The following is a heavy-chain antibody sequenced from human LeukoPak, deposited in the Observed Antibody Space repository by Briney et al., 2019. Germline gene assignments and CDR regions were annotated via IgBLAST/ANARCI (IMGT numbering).Heavy chain of an antibody. CDR1: GFTFSSYS. CDR3: ASMGASGWYHY. Sequence: GGSLRLSCAASGFTFSSYSMNWVRHAPGKGLEWVSSITSSGRYIYYADSVKGRFTISRDNAKNSLYLQMNSLRAEDTAVYYCASMGASGWYHYWGQGTLVTVSS. J-gene: IGHJ4*02. CDR2: ITSSGRYI. V-gene: IGHV3-21*01. D-gene: IGHD6-19*01.